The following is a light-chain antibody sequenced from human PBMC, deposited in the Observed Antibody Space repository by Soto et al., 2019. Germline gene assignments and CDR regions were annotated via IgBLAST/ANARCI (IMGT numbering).Light chain of an antibody. J-gene: IGLJ2*01. Sequence: QSVLTQPPSVSGAPGQRVTISCTGSSSNIGAGYDVHWYQQLPGTAPKLLIYGNSNRPSGVPDRFSGSKSGTSASLAITGLQAEDVADYYCQSYDSSLSGVVFGGGTKATVL. CDR1: SSNIGAGYD. V-gene: IGLV1-40*01. CDR2: GNS. CDR3: QSYDSSLSGVV.